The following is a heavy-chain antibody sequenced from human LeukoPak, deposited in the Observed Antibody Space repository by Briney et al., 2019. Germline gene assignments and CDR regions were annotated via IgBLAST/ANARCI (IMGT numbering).Heavy chain of an antibody. J-gene: IGHJ6*02. Sequence: ASVKVSCKASGGTFTSYTISWVRQAPGQGLEWMGRIIPILGIANYAQKFQGRVTITADKSTSTAYMELSSLRSEDTAVYYCASGDSSGPIPYYYYGMDVWGQGTTVTVSS. CDR1: GGTFTSYT. D-gene: IGHD3-22*01. V-gene: IGHV1-69*02. CDR2: IIPILGIA. CDR3: ASGDSSGPIPYYYYGMDV.